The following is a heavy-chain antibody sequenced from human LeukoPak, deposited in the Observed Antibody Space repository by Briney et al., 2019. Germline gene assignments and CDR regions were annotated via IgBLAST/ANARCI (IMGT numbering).Heavy chain of an antibody. CDR2: MNPNSGNT. CDR1: GYTFTSYD. Sequence: ASVKVSCKASGYTFTSYDINWVRQATGQGLEWMGWMNPNSGNTGYAQKFQGRVTMTRNTSISTAYMELSSLRSEDTAVYYCARGRTYYYDSSGYPDDYWGQGTLVTVPS. V-gene: IGHV1-8*01. CDR3: ARGRTYYYDSSGYPDDY. D-gene: IGHD3-22*01. J-gene: IGHJ4*02.